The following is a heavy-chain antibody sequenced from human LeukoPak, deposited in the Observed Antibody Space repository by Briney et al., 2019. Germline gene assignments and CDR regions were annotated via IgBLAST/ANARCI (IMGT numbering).Heavy chain of an antibody. Sequence: GGSLRLSCAASGFTFSSYGMHWVRQAPGKGLEWVAFIRYDGSNKYYADSVKGRFTISRDNSKNTLYLQMNSLRAEDTAVYYCAKEDRQQLVDYYYYYGMDVWGQGTTVTVSS. CDR1: GFTFSSYG. D-gene: IGHD6-13*01. CDR3: AKEDRQQLVDYYYYYGMDV. V-gene: IGHV3-30*02. J-gene: IGHJ6*02. CDR2: IRYDGSNK.